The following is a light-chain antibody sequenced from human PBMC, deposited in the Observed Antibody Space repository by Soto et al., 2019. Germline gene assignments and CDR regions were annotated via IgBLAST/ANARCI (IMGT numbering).Light chain of an antibody. Sequence: EIVLTKSPGTLSLSPGEKASLSCRASQRVGNFLIWYQQKPGQAPSLLIYDTSSRATGIPARFSGSGSVTDFTLTISSLEPEDFAIYYCQQYGNWTLTFGGGTKVEIK. CDR1: QRVGNF. J-gene: IGKJ4*01. CDR2: DTS. V-gene: IGKV3-11*01. CDR3: QQYGNWTLT.